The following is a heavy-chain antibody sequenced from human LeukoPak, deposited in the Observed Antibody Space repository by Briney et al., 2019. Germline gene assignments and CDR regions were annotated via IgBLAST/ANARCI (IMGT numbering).Heavy chain of an antibody. CDR2: INPDSGAT. V-gene: IGHV1-2*02. Sequence: GASVKLPCKASGYTFTGYYVHWVRQAPGQGFERMGWINPDSGATNYAQKFQGRVTMTRDTSITTAYMELSRLRSDDTAVYYCARDFTGGYFDYWGQGTLVTVSS. J-gene: IGHJ4*02. CDR1: GYTFTGYY. D-gene: IGHD2-8*02. CDR3: ARDFTGGYFDY.